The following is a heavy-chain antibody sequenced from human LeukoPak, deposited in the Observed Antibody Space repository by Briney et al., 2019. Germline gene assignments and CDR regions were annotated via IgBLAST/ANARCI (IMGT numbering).Heavy chain of an antibody. Sequence: SVKVSCKASGGTFSSYAISWVRQAPGQGLEWMGRIIPILGIANYAQKFQGRVTITADKSTSTAYMELSSLRSEDTAVYYCARGGSWYSSSWYFDYWGQGTLVTVSS. D-gene: IGHD6-13*01. CDR2: IIPILGIA. CDR3: ARGGSWYSSSWYFDY. V-gene: IGHV1-69*04. CDR1: GGTFSSYA. J-gene: IGHJ4*02.